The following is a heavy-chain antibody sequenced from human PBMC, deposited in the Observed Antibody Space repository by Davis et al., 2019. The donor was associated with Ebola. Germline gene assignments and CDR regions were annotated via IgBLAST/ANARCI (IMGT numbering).Heavy chain of an antibody. J-gene: IGHJ4*02. Sequence: GGSLRLSCAASGFTFSSYAMSWVRQAPGKGLEWVSAISGSGGSTYYADSVKGRFTISRDNSKNTLYLQMNSLRAEDTAVYYCAKDLPTTLRGRRVLYYFGYWGQGTLVTVS. D-gene: IGHD3-16*01. V-gene: IGHV3-23*01. CDR2: ISGSGGST. CDR3: AKDLPTTLRGRRVLYYFGY. CDR1: GFTFSSYA.